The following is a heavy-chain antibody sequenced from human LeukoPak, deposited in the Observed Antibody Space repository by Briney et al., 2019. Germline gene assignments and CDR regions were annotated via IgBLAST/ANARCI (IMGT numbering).Heavy chain of an antibody. J-gene: IGHJ4*02. Sequence: PGGSLRLSCAASGFTFSSYGMHWVRQAPGKGLEWVAVISYDGSNKYYADSVKGRFTISRDNSKNTLYLQMKSLRGEDTAVYYCAKDPFLYVEVAGTVRYLYNWGQGTLVTASS. CDR3: AKDPFLYVEVAGTVRYLYN. D-gene: IGHD6-19*01. CDR1: GFTFSSYG. CDR2: ISYDGSNK. V-gene: IGHV3-30*18.